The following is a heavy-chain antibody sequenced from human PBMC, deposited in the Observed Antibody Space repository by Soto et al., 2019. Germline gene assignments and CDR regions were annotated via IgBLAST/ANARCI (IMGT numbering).Heavy chain of an antibody. CDR2: ISCDGSNK. CDR1: GFIFSRYD. CDR3: AKVGSSWFEGAFDI. J-gene: IGHJ3*02. V-gene: IGHV3-30*18. D-gene: IGHD6-13*01. Sequence: QVQLVESGGGVVQPGRSLRLSCAASGFIFSRYDMHWLRQAPGKGLEWVALISCDGSNKYYADSVKGRFTISRDNSKNTLYLQMSCLRAEDVAMYYCAKVGSSWFEGAFDIWSQGTMVTVSS.